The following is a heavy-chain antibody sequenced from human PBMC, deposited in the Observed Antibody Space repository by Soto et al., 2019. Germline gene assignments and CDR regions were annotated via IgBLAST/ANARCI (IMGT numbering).Heavy chain of an antibody. CDR3: ARVNFDHFVHWCDP. J-gene: IGHJ5*02. CDR1: GDSVSSKTTA. Sequence: SQTLSLTCAISGDSVSSKTTAWNWIRQSPSRGLEWLGRTYFRSKWYNDYAISVKSRIAINPDTSKNQFSLLLHSVTPEDTAVYYCARVNFDHFVHWCDPWGQGTLVT. CDR2: TYFRSKWYN. D-gene: IGHD3-9*01. V-gene: IGHV6-1*01.